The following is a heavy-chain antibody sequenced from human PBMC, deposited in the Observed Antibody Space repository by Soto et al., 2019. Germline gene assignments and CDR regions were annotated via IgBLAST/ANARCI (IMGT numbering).Heavy chain of an antibody. V-gene: IGHV3-23*01. CDR2: ITATGGTT. D-gene: IGHD1-7*01. Sequence: EVKLLESGGGLIQPGGSLRLSCAASGFTFSTYSMSWVRQAPGKGLEWVAHITATGGTTYYADSVKGRFTISRDTSRNTLYLQMNSLRAEDRALYYCAKCMQAYWNYDAHHIWGQGTMETESS. CDR3: AKCMQAYWNYDAHHI. J-gene: IGHJ3*02. CDR1: GFTFSTYS.